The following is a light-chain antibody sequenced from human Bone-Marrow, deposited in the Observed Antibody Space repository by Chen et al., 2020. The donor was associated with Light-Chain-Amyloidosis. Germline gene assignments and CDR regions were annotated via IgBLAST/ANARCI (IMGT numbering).Light chain of an antibody. CDR2: DAS. CDR3: QHCGHSPKT. CDR1: KSISASY. V-gene: IGKV3-20*01. Sequence: IVLTQSPATLSLSPGERATLSCRTSKSISASYLAWYQHKTCQAPRLLMYDASTRATGIPDRFSGSGSGTDFTLSISRLEPEDFAVYYCQHCGHSPKTFGQGTKVEI. J-gene: IGKJ1*01.